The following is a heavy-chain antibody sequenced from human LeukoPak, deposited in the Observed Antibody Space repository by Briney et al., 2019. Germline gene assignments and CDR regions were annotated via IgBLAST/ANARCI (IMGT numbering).Heavy chain of an antibody. Sequence: GGSLRLSCAASGFTFSTHAMHWFRQAPGKGLEWVAVISYDGNNKFYADSVKGRFTLSRDDSKNTLYLQMNSLRAEDTAVYYCARPNGGRLLFDCWGQGTLVTVSS. CDR1: GFTFSTHA. CDR3: ARPNGGRLLFDC. CDR2: ISYDGNNK. V-gene: IGHV3-30*04. J-gene: IGHJ4*02. D-gene: IGHD4/OR15-4a*01.